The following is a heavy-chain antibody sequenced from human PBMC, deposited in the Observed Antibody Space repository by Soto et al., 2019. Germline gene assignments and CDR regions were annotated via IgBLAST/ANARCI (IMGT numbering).Heavy chain of an antibody. Sequence: SETLSLTCTVSGGSISSYYWSWIRQPPGKGLEWIGYIYYSGSTNYNPSLKSRVTISVDTSKNQFSLKLSSVTAADTAVYYCARVEMATIDFWGQGTLVTVSS. CDR1: GGSISSYY. J-gene: IGHJ4*02. D-gene: IGHD5-12*01. CDR2: IYYSGST. V-gene: IGHV4-59*01. CDR3: ARVEMATIDF.